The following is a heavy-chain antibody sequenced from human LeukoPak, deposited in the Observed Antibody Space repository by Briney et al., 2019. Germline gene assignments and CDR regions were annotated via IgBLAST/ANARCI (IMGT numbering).Heavy chain of an antibody. CDR1: GYTFTSYD. D-gene: IGHD2-15*01. CDR3: ASAPSCSGGSCYPSY. V-gene: IGHV1-8*03. CDR2: MNPNSGNT. J-gene: IGHJ4*02. Sequence: ASVKVSCKASGYTFTSYDINWVRQATGQGLEWMGWMNPNSGNTGYAQKFQGRVTITRNTSISTAYMELSSLRSEDTAVYYCASAPSCSGGSCYPSYWGQGTLVTVSS.